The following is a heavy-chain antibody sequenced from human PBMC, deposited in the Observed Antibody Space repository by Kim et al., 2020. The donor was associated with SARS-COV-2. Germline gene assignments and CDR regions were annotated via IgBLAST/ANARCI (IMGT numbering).Heavy chain of an antibody. J-gene: IGHJ3*02. D-gene: IGHD1-20*01. V-gene: IGHV3-11*04. CDR3: ARFNWNELAFDI. Sequence: YYADSVKGRFTISRDNAKNSLYLQMNSLRAEDTAVYYCARFNWNELAFDIWGQGTMVTVSS.